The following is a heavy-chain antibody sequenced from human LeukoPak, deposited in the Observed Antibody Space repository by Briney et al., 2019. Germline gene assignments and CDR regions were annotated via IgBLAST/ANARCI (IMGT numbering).Heavy chain of an antibody. CDR3: ARGGEYSRRWVDY. CDR2: ISAYIGDT. Sequence: ASVKVSCKASGYTFTSDGISCGREAPGQGLESMGGISAYIGDTNYAQKLQGRVTITTDTSTSTDYMELRSLRSDDTAVYYCARGGEYSRRWVDYWGPGTPVTVSS. V-gene: IGHV1-18*01. CDR1: GYTFTSDG. J-gene: IGHJ4*02. D-gene: IGHD6-13*01.